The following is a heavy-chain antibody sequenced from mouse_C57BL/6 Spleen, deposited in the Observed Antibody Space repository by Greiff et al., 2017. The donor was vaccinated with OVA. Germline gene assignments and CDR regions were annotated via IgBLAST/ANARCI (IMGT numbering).Heavy chain of an antibody. CDR1: GYSITSGYY. CDR3: ARGNYGNFYFDY. D-gene: IGHD2-1*01. Sequence: DVQLQESGPGLVKPSQSLSLTCSVTGYSITSGYYWNWIRQFPGNKLEWMGYISYDGSNNYNPSLKNRISITRDTSKNQFFLKLNSVTTEDTATYYCARGNYGNFYFDYWGQGTTLTVSS. J-gene: IGHJ2*01. V-gene: IGHV3-6*01. CDR2: ISYDGSN.